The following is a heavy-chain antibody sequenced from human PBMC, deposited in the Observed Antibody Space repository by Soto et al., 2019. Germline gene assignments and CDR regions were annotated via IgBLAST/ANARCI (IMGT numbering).Heavy chain of an antibody. D-gene: IGHD3-3*01. CDR2: INPNSGGT. CDR1: GYTFTGYY. V-gene: IGHV1-2*02. J-gene: IGHJ4*02. Sequence: EASVKVSCKASGYTFTGYYMHWVRQAPGQGLEWMGWINPNSGGTNYAQKFQGRVTMTRDTSISTAYMELSRLRSDDTAVYYCARLGAGNDFWSGPFDYWGQGTLVTVSS. CDR3: ARLGAGNDFWSGPFDY.